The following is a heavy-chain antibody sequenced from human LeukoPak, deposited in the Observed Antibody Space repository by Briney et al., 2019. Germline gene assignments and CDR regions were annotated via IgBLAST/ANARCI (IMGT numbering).Heavy chain of an antibody. CDR3: ARDQNGGSYYVPGAFDI. CDR2: IIPIFGTA. CDR1: GGTFSSYA. Sequence: SVKVSCKASGGTFSSYAISWVRQAPGQGLEWMGRIIPIFGTANYAQKLQGRVTMTTDTSTSTAYMELRSLRSDDTAVYYCARDQNGGSYYVPGAFDIWGQGTMVTVSS. D-gene: IGHD1-26*01. V-gene: IGHV1-69*05. J-gene: IGHJ3*02.